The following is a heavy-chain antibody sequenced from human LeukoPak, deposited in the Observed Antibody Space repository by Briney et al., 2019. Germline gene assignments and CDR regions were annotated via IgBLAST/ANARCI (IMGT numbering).Heavy chain of an antibody. CDR2: ISAYNGNT. J-gene: IGHJ4*02. D-gene: IGHD1-7*01. V-gene: IGHV1-18*01. CDR1: GYTFTRYG. CDR3: ARVGEGGNYLEPAYYFDY. Sequence: GASVKVSCKASGYTFTRYGFSWVRQAPGQGLEWMGWISAYNGNTNYAQKFQGRVTMTTDTSTSTAYMELRSLRSDDTAVYYCARVGEGGNYLEPAYYFDYWGQGTLVTVSS.